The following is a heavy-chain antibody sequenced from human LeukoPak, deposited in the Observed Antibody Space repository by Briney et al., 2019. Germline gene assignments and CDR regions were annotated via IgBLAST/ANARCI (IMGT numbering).Heavy chain of an antibody. V-gene: IGHV3-15*01. D-gene: IGHD4-17*01. CDR2: IKSKTDGGTT. Sequence: GGSLRLSCAASGFTFSNAWMSWVRQAPGKGLEWVGRIKSKTDGGTTDYAAPVKGRFTISRDDSKNTLYLQMNSLKTEDTAVYYCARDSPYGDYRRKFDYWGQGTLVTVSS. CDR1: GFTFSNAW. CDR3: ARDSPYGDYRRKFDY. J-gene: IGHJ4*02.